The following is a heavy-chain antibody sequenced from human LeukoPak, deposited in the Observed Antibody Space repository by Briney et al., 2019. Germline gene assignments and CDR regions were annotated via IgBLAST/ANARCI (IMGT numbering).Heavy chain of an antibody. CDR1: GGSISSYY. J-gene: IGHJ4*02. Sequence: SETLSLTCTVSGGSISSYYWSWIRQPPGKGLEWIGYIYYSGSTNYNPSLKSRVTISVDTSKNQFSLKLSSVTAADTAVYYCARAHSYDILGYWGQGTLVTVSS. CDR3: ARAHSYDILGY. D-gene: IGHD3-9*01. V-gene: IGHV4-59*01. CDR2: IYYSGST.